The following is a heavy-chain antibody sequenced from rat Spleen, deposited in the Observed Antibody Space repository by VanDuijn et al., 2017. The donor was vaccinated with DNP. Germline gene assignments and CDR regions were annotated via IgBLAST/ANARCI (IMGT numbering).Heavy chain of an antibody. V-gene: IGHV5-7*01. CDR1: GFSFSAYN. Sequence: EVQLVGSGGGLVQPGRSLKLSCTGSGFSFSAYNMAWVRQAPKKGLEWVATISYDGSSTDYRDSVKGRFTISRENAKSTLYLQMDSLRSEDTATYYCARPDYWGQGVMVTVSS. CDR2: ISYDGSST. CDR3: ARPDY. J-gene: IGHJ2*01.